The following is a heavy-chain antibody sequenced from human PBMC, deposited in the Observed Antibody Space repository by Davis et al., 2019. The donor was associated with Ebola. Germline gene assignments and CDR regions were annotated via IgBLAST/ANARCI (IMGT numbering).Heavy chain of an antibody. D-gene: IGHD5-12*01. CDR3: AVWGGYSGYERSFDY. CDR2: ISSSGSTI. J-gene: IGHJ4*02. V-gene: IGHV3-11*04. Sequence: GESLKISCAASGFTFSDYYMSWIRQAPGKGLEWVSYISSSGSTIYYADSVKGRFTISRDNAKNSLYLQMNSLRAEDTAVYYCAVWGGYSGYERSFDYWGQGILVTVSS. CDR1: GFTFSDYY.